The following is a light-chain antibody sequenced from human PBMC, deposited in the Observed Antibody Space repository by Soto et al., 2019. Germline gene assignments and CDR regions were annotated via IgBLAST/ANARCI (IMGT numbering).Light chain of an antibody. CDR1: QSLLHSNGYNY. CDR3: MQALQTPLT. CDR2: LGS. V-gene: IGKV2-28*01. Sequence: DIVMTQSPLSLPVTPGEPASISCRSSQSLLHSNGYNYLDWYLQKPGQSPQLLIYLGSNRASGVPDRFSGSGSGPDFTLKISRVEAEDVGVYYCMQALQTPLTLGGGTKVDIK. J-gene: IGKJ4*01.